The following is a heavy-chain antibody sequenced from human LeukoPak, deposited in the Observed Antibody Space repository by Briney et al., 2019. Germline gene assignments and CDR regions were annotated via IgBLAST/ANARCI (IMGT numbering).Heavy chain of an antibody. V-gene: IGHV4-59*12. CDR2: IYYSGST. CDR1: GGSISSYY. D-gene: IGHD2-21*02. CDR3: ARGRDGVVVTAMDDAFDI. Sequence: PSETLSLTCTVSGGSISSYYWSWIRQPPGKGLEWIGYIYYSGSTNYNPSLKSRVTISVDTSKNQFSLKLSSVTAADTAVYYCARGRDGVVVTAMDDAFDIWGQGTMVTVSS. J-gene: IGHJ3*02.